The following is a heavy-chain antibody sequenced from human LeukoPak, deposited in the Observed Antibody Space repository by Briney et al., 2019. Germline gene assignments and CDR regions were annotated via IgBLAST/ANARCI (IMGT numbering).Heavy chain of an antibody. Sequence: GGSLRLSCAASGFTFSDYYMSWIRQAPGKGLEWVSAISGSGGSTYYADSVKGRFTISRDNSKNTLYLQLSSLRGEDTAVYYCARGPERARVGITNYYYHYMDVWGTGTMVTISS. D-gene: IGHD1-26*01. CDR3: ARGPERARVGITNYYYHYMDV. CDR2: ISGSGGST. CDR1: GFTFSDYY. V-gene: IGHV3-23*01. J-gene: IGHJ6*03.